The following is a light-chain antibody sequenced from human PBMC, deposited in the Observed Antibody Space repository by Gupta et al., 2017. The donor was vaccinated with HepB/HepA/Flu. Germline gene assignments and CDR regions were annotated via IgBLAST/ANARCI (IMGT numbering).Light chain of an antibody. V-gene: IGKV3-11*01. Sequence: EFALTQSPASLSSSPGDRATLSCRASQSVSSYLDWYQQKPGQAPRLLIYDASNRATGIPARFSGSGSGTDFTLTISGLEPEDFAVYYCQQRSNCQFTFGGGTKVEIK. J-gene: IGKJ4*01. CDR3: QQRSNCQFT. CDR1: QSVSSY. CDR2: DAS.